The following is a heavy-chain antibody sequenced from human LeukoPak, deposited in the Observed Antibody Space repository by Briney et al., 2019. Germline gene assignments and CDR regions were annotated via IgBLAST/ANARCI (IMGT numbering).Heavy chain of an antibody. J-gene: IGHJ6*02. CDR3: ARAGRYCSGGSCYSAGYYGMDV. D-gene: IGHD2-15*01. CDR1: GGSFSGYY. Sequence: SETLSLTCAVYGGSFSGYYWTWIRQPPGKGLEWIGEINHRGNTNYNPSLKSRVTISVDTSKNQFSLKLCSVTAADTAVYYCARAGRYCSGGSCYSAGYYGMDVWGQGTTVTVSS. V-gene: IGHV4-34*01. CDR2: INHRGNT.